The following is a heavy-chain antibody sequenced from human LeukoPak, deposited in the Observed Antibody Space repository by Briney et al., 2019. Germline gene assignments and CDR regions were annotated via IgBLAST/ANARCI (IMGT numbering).Heavy chain of an antibody. CDR2: TYFRSKWYY. J-gene: IGHJ4*02. Sequence: SQTLSLTCAISGDSVSSDSAAWNWIRQSPSRGLEWLARTYFRSKWYYDYALAVKGRITINPDTSKNPFSLQLNSVTPADTAVYFCARDPVGGSTIFDSWGQGTLVTVSS. CDR1: GDSVSSDSAA. CDR3: ARDPVGGSTIFDS. D-gene: IGHD1-26*01. V-gene: IGHV6-1*01.